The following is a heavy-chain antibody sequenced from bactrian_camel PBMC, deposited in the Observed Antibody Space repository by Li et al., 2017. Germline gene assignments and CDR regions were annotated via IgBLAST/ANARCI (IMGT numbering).Heavy chain of an antibody. CDR1: SYMWSSNC. CDR3: VRDGWDY. CDR2: IDSDGKT. D-gene: IGHD1*01. J-gene: IGHJ4*01. V-gene: IGHV3S53*01. Sequence: HVQLVESGGGSVQAGESLSLSCTASSYMWSSNCMGWYRLASGNEREGVAAIDSDGKTYYAESVKGRFTISRDNARNTLYLQLDSLIADDTAKYYCVRDGWDYWGQGTQVTVS.